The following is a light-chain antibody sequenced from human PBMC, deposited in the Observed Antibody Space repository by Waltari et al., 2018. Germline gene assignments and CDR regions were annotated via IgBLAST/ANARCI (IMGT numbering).Light chain of an antibody. CDR3: QQSYSAPFT. V-gene: IGKV1-39*01. CDR2: DAS. J-gene: IGKJ5*01. Sequence: DIQMTQSPSSLSTSVGDRVTITCRASRGIDAYLNWYQQQPGKAPKLLIYDASTLQRGVPTRFSGGGIGTDFTLTISGLQPDDFATYFCQQSYSAPFTFGRGTRLE. CDR1: RGIDAY.